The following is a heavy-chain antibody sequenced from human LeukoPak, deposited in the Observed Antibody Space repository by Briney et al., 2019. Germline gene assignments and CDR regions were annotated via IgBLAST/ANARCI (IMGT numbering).Heavy chain of an antibody. CDR2: INPSGGST. Sequence: ASVKVSCKASGYTFTRYYMHWVRQAPGQGLEWMGIINPSGGSTSYAQKFQGRVTMTRDTSTSTAFMDLSSLKSEDTAVYYCAALNLDYGGNTFYFYMDVWGKGTTVTISS. J-gene: IGHJ6*03. CDR1: GYTFTRYY. V-gene: IGHV1-46*01. D-gene: IGHD4-23*01. CDR3: AALNLDYGGNTFYFYMDV.